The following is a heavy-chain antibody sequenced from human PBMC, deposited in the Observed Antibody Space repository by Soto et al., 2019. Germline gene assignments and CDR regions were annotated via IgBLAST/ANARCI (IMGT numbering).Heavy chain of an antibody. D-gene: IGHD6-13*01. CDR1: GFTFSDYY. V-gene: IGHV3-11*01. Sequence: GGSLRLSCAASGFTFSDYYMSWIRQAPGKGLEWVSYISSSGSTIYYADSVKGRFTISRDNAKNSLYLQMNSLRAEDTAVYYCARDRRRGPRIAAAKGLDYWGQGTLVTAPQ. J-gene: IGHJ4*02. CDR3: ARDRRRGPRIAAAKGLDY. CDR2: ISSSGSTI.